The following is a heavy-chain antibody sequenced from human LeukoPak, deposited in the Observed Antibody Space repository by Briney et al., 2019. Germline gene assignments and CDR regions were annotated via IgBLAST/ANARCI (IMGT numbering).Heavy chain of an antibody. Sequence: GGSLRLSCAASGFTFSSYSMNWVRQAPGKGLEWVSYISSSSSTIYYADSVKGRFTISRDNAKNSLYLQMNSLRAEDTAIYYCAKNSRPVAGRPNFDFWGQGTLVTVSS. CDR3: AKNSRPVAGRPNFDF. CDR1: GFTFSSYS. D-gene: IGHD6-19*01. CDR2: ISSSSSTI. J-gene: IGHJ4*02. V-gene: IGHV3-48*01.